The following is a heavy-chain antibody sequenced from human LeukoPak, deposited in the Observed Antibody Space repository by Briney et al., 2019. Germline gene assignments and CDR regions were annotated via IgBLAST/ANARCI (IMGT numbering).Heavy chain of an antibody. Sequence: PSETLSLTCTVSGSSISSYYWSWIRQPPGKGLEWIGYIYYSGSTNYNPSLKSRVTISVDTSKNQFSLKLSSVTAADTAVYYCARSNGGGNYYDSSGYCDYWGQGTLVTVSS. CDR3: ARSNGGGNYYDSSGYCDY. J-gene: IGHJ4*02. CDR2: IYYSGST. D-gene: IGHD3-22*01. CDR1: GSSISSYY. V-gene: IGHV4-59*12.